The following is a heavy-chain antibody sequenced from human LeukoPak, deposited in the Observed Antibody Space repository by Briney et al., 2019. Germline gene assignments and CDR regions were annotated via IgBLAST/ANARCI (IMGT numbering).Heavy chain of an antibody. CDR1: GFTFGSYA. D-gene: IGHD3-10*01. J-gene: IGHJ4*02. Sequence: GGSLRLSCAASGFTFGSYAISWVRQAPGKGLEWVSGISGSGATTYYADSVKGRFTISRDNSKNTLYLQMNSLRADDTAVYYCAKERTMVRGVIDSWGQGTLVTVSS. V-gene: IGHV3-23*01. CDR2: ISGSGATT. CDR3: AKERTMVRGVIDS.